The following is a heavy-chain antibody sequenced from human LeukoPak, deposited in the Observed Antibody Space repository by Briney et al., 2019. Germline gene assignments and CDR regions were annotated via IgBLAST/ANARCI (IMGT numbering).Heavy chain of an antibody. CDR3: VRDWREMCDDDFDI. CDR2: ISWNSGSI. CDR1: GFTFDDYA. J-gene: IGHJ3*02. V-gene: IGHV3-9*03. Sequence: GGSLRLSCAASGFTFDDYAMHWVRQAPGKGLEWVSGISWNSGSIGYADSVKGRFTISRDNAKNSLYLQMNSLRAVDMALYYCVRDWREMCDDDFDIWGQGKMVTVSS. D-gene: IGHD5-24*01.